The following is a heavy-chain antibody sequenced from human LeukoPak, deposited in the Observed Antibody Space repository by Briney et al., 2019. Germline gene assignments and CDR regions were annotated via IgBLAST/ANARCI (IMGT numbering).Heavy chain of an antibody. Sequence: SETLSLTCTVSGASISSYYWSWIRQPAGKALEWIGRIYVTGSTTYNPSLESRVTISLDTSKNQFSLKLSSVTAADTAVYYCARVVNPSNTTSNREVGEKGPTVTVSS. V-gene: IGHV4-4*07. CDR3: ARVVNPSNTTSNREV. CDR2: IYVTGST. CDR1: GASISSYY. D-gene: IGHD3-22*01. J-gene: IGHJ6*03.